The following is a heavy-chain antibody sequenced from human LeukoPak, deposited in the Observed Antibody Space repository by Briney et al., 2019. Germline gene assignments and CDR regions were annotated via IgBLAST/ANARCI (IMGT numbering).Heavy chain of an antibody. V-gene: IGHV3-33*01. D-gene: IGHD5-12*01. CDR1: GFTFSSYG. J-gene: IGHJ3*02. Sequence: GGSLRLSCAASGFTFSSYGMHWVRQAPGKGLEWVAVIWYDGSNKYYADSVKGRFTISRDNSKNTLYLQMNSLRAEDTAVYYCASAVDIVATTPGELGAFDIWGQGTMVTVSS. CDR2: IWYDGSNK. CDR3: ASAVDIVATTPGELGAFDI.